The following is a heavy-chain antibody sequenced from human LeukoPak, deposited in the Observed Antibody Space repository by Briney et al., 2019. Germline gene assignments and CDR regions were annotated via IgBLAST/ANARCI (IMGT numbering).Heavy chain of an antibody. Sequence: SETLSLTCTVSGGSISSSSYYWGWIRQPPGKGLEWIGSIYYSGSTYYNPSLKSRVTISVDTSKNQFSLKLSSVTAADTAVYYCARDLSSSSRRDFDYWGQGTLVTVSS. V-gene: IGHV4-39*07. CDR1: GGSISSSSYY. CDR3: ARDLSSSSRRDFDY. D-gene: IGHD1-26*01. CDR2: IYYSGST. J-gene: IGHJ4*02.